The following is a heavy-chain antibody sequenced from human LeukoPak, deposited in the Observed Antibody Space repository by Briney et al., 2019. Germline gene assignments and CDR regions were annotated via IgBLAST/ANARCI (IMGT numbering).Heavy chain of an antibody. J-gene: IGHJ4*02. CDR1: GYDFTSYA. Sequence: ASVKVSCKTSGYDFTSYAMHWVRQATGQRLEWMGWINVVNDNTKLSQKFQGRVTITSDTSASTAYMEMSSLRFDDTAVYYCARAPLTTYPWWGQGTLVTVSS. D-gene: IGHD2/OR15-2a*01. V-gene: IGHV1-3*01. CDR2: INVVNDNT. CDR3: ARAPLTTYPW.